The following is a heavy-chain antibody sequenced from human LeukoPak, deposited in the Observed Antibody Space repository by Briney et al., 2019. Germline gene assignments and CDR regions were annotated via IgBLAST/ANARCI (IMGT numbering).Heavy chain of an antibody. CDR2: VKQDGTEK. CDR1: GFTFRDYW. Sequence: PGGSLRLSCEASGFTFRDYWMTWVRQAPGKGLEWVANVKQDGTEKFYVDSVKGRFTISRDNGKNSLHLQMNSLRVEDTAIYYCARAGGTSWADYWGQGTLVTVSS. V-gene: IGHV3-7*01. D-gene: IGHD6-13*01. J-gene: IGHJ4*02. CDR3: ARAGGTSWADY.